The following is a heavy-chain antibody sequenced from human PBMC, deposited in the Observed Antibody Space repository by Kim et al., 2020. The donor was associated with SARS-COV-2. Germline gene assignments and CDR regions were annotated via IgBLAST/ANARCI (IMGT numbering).Heavy chain of an antibody. CDR3: ARDLSGAQLRPQWLVQGYYYYGMDV. V-gene: IGHV1-69*13. J-gene: IGHJ6*02. D-gene: IGHD6-19*01. Sequence: SVKVSCKASGGTFSSYAISWVRQAPGQGLEWMGGIIPIFGTANYAQKFQGRVTITADESTSTAYMELSSLRSEDTAVYYCARDLSGAQLRPQWLVQGYYYYGMDVWGQGTTVTVSS. CDR1: GGTFSSYA. CDR2: IIPIFGTA.